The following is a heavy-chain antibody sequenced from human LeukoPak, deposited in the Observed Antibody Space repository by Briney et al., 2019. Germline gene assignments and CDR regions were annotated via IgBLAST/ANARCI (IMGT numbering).Heavy chain of an antibody. V-gene: IGHV1-18*01. CDR2: ISAYNGNT. J-gene: IGHJ6*03. CDR1: GYTFSSYD. Sequence: ASVKVSCKASGYTFSSYDINWVRQAAGQGLEWMGWISAYNGNTNYAQKLQGRVTMTTDTSTSTAYMELRSLRSDDTAVYYCARGGGDYAYYYYYYYMDVWGKGTTVTVSS. CDR3: ARGGGDYAYYYYYYYMDV. D-gene: IGHD2-21*02.